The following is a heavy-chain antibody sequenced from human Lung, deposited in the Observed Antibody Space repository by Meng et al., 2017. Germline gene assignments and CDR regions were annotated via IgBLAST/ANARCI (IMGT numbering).Heavy chain of an antibody. J-gene: IGHJ1*01. CDR3: ARGEYDSSGYYLEYFQL. CDR2: IYYSGST. CDR1: GGSISSSSYY. V-gene: IGHV4-39*07. D-gene: IGHD3-22*01. Sequence: RLQESGPGRVKPSETLPLTCTVSGGSISSSSYYWGWIRQPPGKGLEWIGSIYYSGSTYYNPSLKSRVSISVDTSKSQFSLRLSSVTAADTAVYYCARGEYDSSGYYLEYFQLWGQGTLVTVSS.